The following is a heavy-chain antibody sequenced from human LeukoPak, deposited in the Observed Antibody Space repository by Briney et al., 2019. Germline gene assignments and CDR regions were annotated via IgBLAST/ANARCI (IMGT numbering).Heavy chain of an antibody. CDR1: GFTFSRYA. CDR2: ISYDGSNE. J-gene: IGHJ4*02. D-gene: IGHD6-13*01. Sequence: GGSLRLSCAASGFTFSRYAMHWVRQAPGKGLEWVAVISYDGSNEYYADSVKGRFTISRDNSKNTLYLQMGSLRAEDMAVYYCAREHTAAGSVYFDYWGQGTLVTVSS. V-gene: IGHV3-30*14. CDR3: AREHTAAGSVYFDY.